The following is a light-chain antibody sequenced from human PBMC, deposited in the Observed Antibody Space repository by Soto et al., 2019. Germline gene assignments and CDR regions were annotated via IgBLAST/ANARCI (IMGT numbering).Light chain of an antibody. J-gene: IGKJ5*01. CDR2: GAS. CDR3: QQSNNSPLT. V-gene: IGKV3-15*01. CDR1: QSVGSN. Sequence: EIVMTQSPATLSVSPGERATISCRASQSVGSNLAWYQQKPGQAPSLLIYGASTRHTGVPARFSGSGSGPEFTLTISSVQPEDFAIYYCQQSNNSPLTFGQGTRLEIK.